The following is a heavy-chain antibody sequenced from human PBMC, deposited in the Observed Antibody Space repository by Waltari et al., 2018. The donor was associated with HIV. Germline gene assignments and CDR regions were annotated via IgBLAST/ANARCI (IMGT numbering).Heavy chain of an antibody. Sequence: EVQLVQSGAEVKKPGESLKISCKGSGYSFTSYWIGWVRQMPGKGLEWMGIMYPGDADTKYSPSFQGQVTISADKSISTAYLQWSSLKASDTAMYYCARRDLAYCGGDCQQPLDYWGQGTLVTVSS. D-gene: IGHD2-21*02. CDR1: GYSFTSYW. CDR3: ARRDLAYCGGDCQQPLDY. V-gene: IGHV5-51*03. J-gene: IGHJ4*02. CDR2: MYPGDADT.